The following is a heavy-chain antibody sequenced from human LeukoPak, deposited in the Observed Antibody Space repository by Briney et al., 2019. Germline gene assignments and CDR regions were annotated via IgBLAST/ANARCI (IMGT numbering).Heavy chain of an antibody. J-gene: IGHJ6*03. CDR1: AITFSTYA. CDR2: ISGGAGST. D-gene: IGHD3-3*01. Sequence: GGSLRLSCAASAITFSTYAMSWVRQAPGKGLECVSVISGGAGSTYYADSVKGRFTISRDNSKNTLYLQMNSLRAEDTAVYYCAKDKYNFWSGSNYYYMDVWGKGTTVTVSS. CDR3: AKDKYNFWSGSNYYYMDV. V-gene: IGHV3-23*01.